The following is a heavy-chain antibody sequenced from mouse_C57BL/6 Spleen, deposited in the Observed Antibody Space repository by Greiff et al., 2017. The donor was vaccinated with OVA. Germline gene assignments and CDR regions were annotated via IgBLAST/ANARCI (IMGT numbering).Heavy chain of an antibody. CDR3: ARRYYGSWYFDV. CDR2: INYDGSST. Sequence: EVQLVESEGGLVQPGSSMKLSCTASGFTFSDYYMAWVRQVPEKGLEWVANINYDGSSTYYLDSLKSRFIISRDNAKNILYLQMSSLKSEDTATYYCARRYYGSWYFDVWGTGTTVTVSS. J-gene: IGHJ1*03. D-gene: IGHD1-1*01. CDR1: GFTFSDYY. V-gene: IGHV5-16*02.